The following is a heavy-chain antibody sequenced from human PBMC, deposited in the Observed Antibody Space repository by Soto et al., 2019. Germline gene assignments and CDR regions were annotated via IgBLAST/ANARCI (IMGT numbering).Heavy chain of an antibody. CDR2: VQSNHVT. J-gene: IGHJ4*02. D-gene: IGHD6-19*01. CDR1: GFTFSDYA. CDR3: AKWLRSGSYYCDF. Sequence: GGSVSLSCQASGFTFSDYAMSWVRQALGKGLEWVALVQSNHVTYYADSVKGRFTVSRDNSKNTVFLQMDSLRVENTAVYYCAKWLRSGSYYCDFWGQGTTVTVSS. V-gene: IGHV3-23*01.